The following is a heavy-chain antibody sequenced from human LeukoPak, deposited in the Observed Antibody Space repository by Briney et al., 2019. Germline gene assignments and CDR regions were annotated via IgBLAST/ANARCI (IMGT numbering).Heavy chain of an antibody. D-gene: IGHD3-22*01. Sequence: GGTLRLSCAASGFTFSSYGMSWVRQAPGKGLEWVSAISGSGGSTYYADSVKGRFTISRDNSKNTLYLQMNSLRAEDTAVYYCAKVLRYYYDSSGYDAFDIWGQGTMVTVSS. CDR1: GFTFSSYG. CDR2: ISGSGGST. CDR3: AKVLRYYYDSSGYDAFDI. V-gene: IGHV3-23*01. J-gene: IGHJ3*02.